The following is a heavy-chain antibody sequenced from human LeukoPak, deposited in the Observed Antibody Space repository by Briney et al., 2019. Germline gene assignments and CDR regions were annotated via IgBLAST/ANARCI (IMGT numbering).Heavy chain of an antibody. CDR2: IRYDGSNK. V-gene: IGHV3-30*02. CDR3: ARDVGWRELLLYAFDI. J-gene: IGHJ3*02. Sequence: GGSLRLSCAASGFTFSSYGMHWVRQAPGKGLEWVAFIRYDGSNKYYADSVKGRFTISRDNSKNMPYLQMNSLRAEDTAVYYCARDVGWRELLLYAFDIWGQGTMVTVSS. D-gene: IGHD1-26*01. CDR1: GFTFSSYG.